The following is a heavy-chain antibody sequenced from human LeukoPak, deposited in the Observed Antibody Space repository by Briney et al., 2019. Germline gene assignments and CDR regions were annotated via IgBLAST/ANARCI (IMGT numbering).Heavy chain of an antibody. CDR1: GYTFTSYG. Sequence: ASVKVSCKASGYTFTSYGISWVRQAPGQGLEWMGRISAYNGNTNYAQKLQGRVTMTTDTSTSTAYMELRSLRSDDTAVYYCARDQYPYYYDSSGYYAFDIWGQGTMVTVSS. D-gene: IGHD3-22*01. CDR2: ISAYNGNT. V-gene: IGHV1-18*01. J-gene: IGHJ3*02. CDR3: ARDQYPYYYDSSGYYAFDI.